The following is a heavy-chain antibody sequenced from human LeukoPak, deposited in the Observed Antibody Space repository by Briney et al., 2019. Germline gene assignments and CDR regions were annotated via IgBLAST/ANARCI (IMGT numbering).Heavy chain of an antibody. CDR1: GFTFSSYS. Sequence: GGSLRLSCAASGFTFSSYSMNWVRQAPGKGLEWVSSISSSSSYIYYADSVKGRFTISRDNAKNSLYLQMNSLRAEDTAVYYCARDPSLMVRGVPTHTPNWFDPWGQGTLVTVSS. CDR3: ARDPSLMVRGVPTHTPNWFDP. V-gene: IGHV3-21*01. J-gene: IGHJ5*02. D-gene: IGHD3-10*01. CDR2: ISSSSSYI.